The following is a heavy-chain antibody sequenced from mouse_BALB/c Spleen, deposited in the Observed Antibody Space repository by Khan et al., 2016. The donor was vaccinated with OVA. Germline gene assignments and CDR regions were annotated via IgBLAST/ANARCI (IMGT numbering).Heavy chain of an antibody. J-gene: IGHJ3*01. CDR2: IWSAGST. Sequence: QVQLKQSGPGLVQPSQSLSITCTVSGFSLSIYSVHWVRQSPGKGLEWLGVIWSAGSTDYNAAFISRLTISKDNSRSQVFFKMNSLQPNDTARYYCARRGYDYGRGALFAYWGQGTLVTVSA. V-gene: IGHV2-2*02. D-gene: IGHD2-4*01. CDR1: GFSLSIYS. CDR3: ARRGYDYGRGALFAY.